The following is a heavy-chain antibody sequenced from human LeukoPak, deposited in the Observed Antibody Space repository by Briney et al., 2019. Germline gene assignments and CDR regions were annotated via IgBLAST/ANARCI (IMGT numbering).Heavy chain of an antibody. CDR3: AKWGELGFDY. CDR2: ISGSGGST. Sequence: PGRSLRLSCAASGFTFNNYNMNWVRQAPGKGLEWVSAISGSGGSTYYADSVKGRFTISRDNSKNTLYLQMNSLRAEDTAVYYCAKWGELGFDYWGQGTLVTVSS. CDR1: GFTFNNYN. D-gene: IGHD1-26*01. V-gene: IGHV3-23*01. J-gene: IGHJ4*02.